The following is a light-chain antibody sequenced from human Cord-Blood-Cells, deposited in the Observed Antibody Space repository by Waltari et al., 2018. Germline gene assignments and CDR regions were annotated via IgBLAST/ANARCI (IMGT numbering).Light chain of an antibody. Sequence: QSALTQPASVSGSPGQSITISCTGTSSDAGVYNYVSWYQQHPGKPPKLMIYDVSKRPSGVSTRFSGSKSGNTASLTISGLQAEDEADYYCSSYTSSSTWVFGGGTKLTVL. CDR3: SSYTSSSTWV. CDR1: SSDAGVYNY. V-gene: IGLV2-14*01. J-gene: IGLJ3*02. CDR2: DVS.